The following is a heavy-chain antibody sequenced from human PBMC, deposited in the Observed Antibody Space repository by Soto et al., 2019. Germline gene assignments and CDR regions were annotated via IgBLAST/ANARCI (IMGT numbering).Heavy chain of an antibody. CDR3: AKMTMTTVTPFDY. CDR1: GFTFSSYA. Sequence: PGGSLRLSCAASGFTFSSYAMSWVSQAPGKGLEWVSAISGSGGSTYYADSVKGRFTISRDNSKNTLYLQMNSLGAEDTAVYYCAKMTMTTVTPFDYWGQGTLVTVSS. J-gene: IGHJ4*02. CDR2: ISGSGGST. D-gene: IGHD4-17*01. V-gene: IGHV3-23*01.